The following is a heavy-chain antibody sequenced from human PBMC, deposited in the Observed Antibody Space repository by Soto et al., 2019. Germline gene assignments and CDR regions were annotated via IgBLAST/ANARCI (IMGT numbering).Heavy chain of an antibody. CDR1: VGSFSGYY. CDR3: ARGAFCSSRNCFGGFDP. CDR2: INHSGST. D-gene: IGHD2-2*01. V-gene: IGHV4-34*01. J-gene: IGHJ5*02. Sequence: QAELQQWGAGLLKPSETLSLTCAVYVGSFSGYYWSWIRQSPGKGLEWIGEINHSGSTNYNPSLKSRLSISVETSKNQFSLKLSSVTAADTAVYYCARGAFCSSRNCFGGFDPWGQGTLVTVSS.